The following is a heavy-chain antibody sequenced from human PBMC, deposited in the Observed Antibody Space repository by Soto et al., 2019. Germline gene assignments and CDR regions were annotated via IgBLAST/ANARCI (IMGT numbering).Heavy chain of an antibody. CDR2: IDPSDSYT. CDR3: ARQNGYYLDY. CDR1: GYSFTSYW. J-gene: IGHJ4*02. Sequence: EVQLVQSGAEVKKPGESLTISCKGSGYSFTSYWISWVRLMPGKGLEWMGRIDPSDSYTYYSPSFQGHVTISADTSISTAYLQWSSLQASDTAMYFCARQNGYYLDYWGQGTLVTVSS. V-gene: IGHV5-10-1*03. D-gene: IGHD3-22*01.